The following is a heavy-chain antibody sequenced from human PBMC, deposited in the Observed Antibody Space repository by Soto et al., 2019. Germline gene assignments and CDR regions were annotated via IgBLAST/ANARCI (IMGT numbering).Heavy chain of an antibody. Sequence: GGSLRLSCVASGFTFDSYAMNWIRQAQGKGLEWVSVISGGGTSTYYADSVKGRFTVSRDNSKSTMYLQMNSLSAEDSGVYYCAKERFVYDSRIVTAATLIGLAVWGQGTTVTVSS. CDR1: GFTFDSYA. D-gene: IGHD3-16*01. CDR2: ISGGGTST. CDR3: AKERFVYDSRIVTAATLIGLAV. V-gene: IGHV3-23*01. J-gene: IGHJ6*02.